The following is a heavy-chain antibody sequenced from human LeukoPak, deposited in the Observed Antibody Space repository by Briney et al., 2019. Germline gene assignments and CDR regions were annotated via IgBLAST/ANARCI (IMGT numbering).Heavy chain of an antibody. V-gene: IGHV3-74*01. Sequence: PGGSLRLSCAAAGFTFSSYWMHWVRQAPGKGLVWVSRINSEGRSTSYADSVKGRFTISRDNAKNTLYLQMNSLRAEDTAVYYCASPYSSGWYGLDYWGQGTLVTVSS. CDR3: ASPYSSGWYGLDY. D-gene: IGHD6-19*01. J-gene: IGHJ4*02. CDR1: GFTFSSYW. CDR2: INSEGRST.